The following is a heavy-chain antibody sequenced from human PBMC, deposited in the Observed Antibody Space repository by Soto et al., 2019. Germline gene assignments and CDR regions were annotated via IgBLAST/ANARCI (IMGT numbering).Heavy chain of an antibody. CDR1: GFTFGDSY. D-gene: IGHD3-10*01. CDR3: ARFGVITNAFDI. J-gene: IGHJ3*02. CDR2: ISPGSRYP. Sequence: GGSLRLSCAGSGFTFGDSYMSWIRQAPGKGLEWLSYISPGSRYPAYADSVKGRFTISRDNAKRSLYLQMMSLTAEDTAVYYCARFGVITNAFDIWGQGTMVTVSS. V-gene: IGHV3-11*06.